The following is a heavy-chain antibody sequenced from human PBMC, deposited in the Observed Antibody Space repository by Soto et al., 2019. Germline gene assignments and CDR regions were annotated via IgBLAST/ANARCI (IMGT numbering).Heavy chain of an antibody. CDR1: GYSFSTYW. Sequence: GESLKISCRVSGYSFSTYWIGWVRQMSGKGLEWVGIIHPGDSETRYSRSFQGRVTISADRSINTAYLQWSSLKASDTAMYYCAKQGAPDTPMIIDYWGQGTLVTVSS. CDR3: AKQGAPDTPMIIDY. V-gene: IGHV5-51*01. D-gene: IGHD5-18*01. J-gene: IGHJ4*02. CDR2: IHPGDSET.